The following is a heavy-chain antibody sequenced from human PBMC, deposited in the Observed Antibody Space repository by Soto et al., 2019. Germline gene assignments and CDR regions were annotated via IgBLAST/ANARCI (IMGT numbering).Heavy chain of an antibody. CDR3: AKDQGGYMVSGMDV. J-gene: IGHJ6*02. V-gene: IGHV1-2*02. CDR1: GYTFTDYY. Sequence: QVQLVQSRAEVRKPGASVNVSRKASGYTFTDYYIYWLRQAPGHGLEWMGWINPNSGATNYAHNFQGRVTMTRDTSIRAAYMELSRLSSDDTAVYYCAKDQGGYMVSGMDVWGQGTTVTVSS. CDR2: INPNSGAT. D-gene: IGHD2-2*02.